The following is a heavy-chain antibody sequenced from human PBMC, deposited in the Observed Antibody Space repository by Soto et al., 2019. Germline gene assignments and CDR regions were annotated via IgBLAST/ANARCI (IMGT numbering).Heavy chain of an antibody. CDR2: IYYSGST. CDR1: GGSISSYY. D-gene: IGHD5-12*01. Sequence: SETLSLTCTVSGGSISSYYWSWIRQPPGKGLEWIGYIYYSGSTNYNPSLKSRVTISVDTSKNQFSLKLSSVTAADTAVYYCARAARDGYNFYGRGAFDIWGQWTMVTVS. J-gene: IGHJ3*02. V-gene: IGHV4-59*01. CDR3: ARAARDGYNFYGRGAFDI.